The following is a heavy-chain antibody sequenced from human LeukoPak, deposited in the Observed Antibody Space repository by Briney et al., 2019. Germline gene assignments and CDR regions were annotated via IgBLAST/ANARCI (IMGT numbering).Heavy chain of an antibody. CDR3: ARAREWVYDAFDI. D-gene: IGHD3-3*01. CDR2: IWYDGSNK. V-gene: IGHV3-33*01. J-gene: IGHJ3*02. Sequence: GGSLRLSCAASGFTFSSYGMHWVRQAPGKGLEWVAVIWYDGSNKYYADSVKGRFTISRDNSKNTLYLQMNSLRAEDTAVYYCARAREWVYDAFDIWGQGTMVTVSS. CDR1: GFTFSSYG.